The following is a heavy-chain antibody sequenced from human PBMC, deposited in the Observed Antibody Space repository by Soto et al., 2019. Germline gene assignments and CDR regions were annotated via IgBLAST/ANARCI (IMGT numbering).Heavy chain of an antibody. J-gene: IGHJ5*02. D-gene: IGHD3-10*01. Sequence: QVQLQESGPGLVKPSGTLSLTCAVSGGSISSSNWWSWVRQPPGKGLEWIGEIYHSGSTNYNPSLKSRVTIXXDXSXXQFSLKLSSVTAADTAVYYCARVEQEKRMVRGVKPWGQGTLVTVSS. CDR2: IYHSGST. CDR1: GGSISSSNW. V-gene: IGHV4-4*02. CDR3: ARVEQEKRMVRGVKP.